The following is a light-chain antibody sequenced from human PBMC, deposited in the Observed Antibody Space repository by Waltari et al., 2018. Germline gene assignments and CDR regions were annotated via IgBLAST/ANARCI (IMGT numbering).Light chain of an antibody. CDR2: GAS. V-gene: IGKV3-15*01. J-gene: IGKJ1*01. CDR1: QSVSSN. Sequence: ETVMTQSPATLSVSPGERATLSCRASQSVSSNLAWYQQKPGQAPRLLIYGASTRATGIPARFSGSGSGTELTLTISSLQSEDFAVYYCQQYNNWPRTFGQGTKVEIK. CDR3: QQYNNWPRT.